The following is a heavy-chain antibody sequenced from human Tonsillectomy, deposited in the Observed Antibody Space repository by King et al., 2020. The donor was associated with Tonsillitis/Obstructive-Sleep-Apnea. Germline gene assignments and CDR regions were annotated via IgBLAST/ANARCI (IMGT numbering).Heavy chain of an antibody. CDR3: TTPAGWRLVRWTYYYYYMDV. D-gene: IGHD6-19*01. CDR1: GFTFSNAW. Sequence: DVQLVESGGGLVKPGGSLRLSCAASGFTFSNAWMSWVRQAPGKGLEWVGRIKSKTDGGTTDYAAPVKGRFTISRDDSKNTRYLQMNSLKTEDTAVYYCTTPAGWRLVRWTYYYYYMDVWGKGTTVTVSS. J-gene: IGHJ6*03. V-gene: IGHV3-15*01. CDR2: IKSKTDGGTT.